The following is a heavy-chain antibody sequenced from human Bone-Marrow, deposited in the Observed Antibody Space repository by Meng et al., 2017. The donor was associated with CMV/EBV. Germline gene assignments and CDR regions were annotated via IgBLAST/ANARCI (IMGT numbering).Heavy chain of an antibody. CDR3: ARDKKGYAIFDY. V-gene: IGHV3-21*01. CDR1: GFTFSSYS. D-gene: IGHD2-2*01. CDR2: ISSSSSYI. J-gene: IGHJ4*02. Sequence: GGSLRLSCAASGFTFSSYSMNWVRQAPGKGLEWVSSISSSSSYIYYADSVKGRFTISRDNAKNSLYLQMNSLRAEDTAVYYCARDKKGYAIFDYWGQGTLVTGS.